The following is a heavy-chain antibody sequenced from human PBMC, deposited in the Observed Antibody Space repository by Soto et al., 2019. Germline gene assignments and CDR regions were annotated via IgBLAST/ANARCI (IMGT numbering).Heavy chain of an antibody. Sequence: SETLSLTCGVSGYSINSGYHWGWIRQAPGKGLEWIGSVYHSGTTYYNPSLKSRVTISLDTSKNQFSLTLSSVTAADTALYYCTRSLYASSWYAGNWGQGTLVTVSS. V-gene: IGHV4-38-2*01. CDR1: GYSINSGYH. J-gene: IGHJ4*02. D-gene: IGHD6-13*01. CDR2: VYHSGTT. CDR3: TRSLYASSWYAGN.